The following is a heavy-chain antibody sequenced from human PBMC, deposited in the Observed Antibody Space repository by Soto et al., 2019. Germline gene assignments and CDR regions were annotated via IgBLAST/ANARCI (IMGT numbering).Heavy chain of an antibody. CDR3: ARDVLRARRGSPNAFDI. CDR2: IIPIFGTA. Sequence: GASVKVSCKASGGTFSSYAISWVRQAPGQGLEWMGGIIPIFGTANYAQKFQGRVTITADESTSTAYMELSSLRSEDTAVYYCARDVLRARRGSPNAFDIWGQGTMVTVSS. J-gene: IGHJ3*02. V-gene: IGHV1-69*13. D-gene: IGHD2-15*01. CDR1: GGTFSSYA.